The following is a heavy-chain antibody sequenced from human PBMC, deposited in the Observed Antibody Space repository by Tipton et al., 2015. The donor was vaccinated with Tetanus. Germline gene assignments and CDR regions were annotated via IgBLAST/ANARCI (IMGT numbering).Heavy chain of an antibody. Sequence: QVQLVQSGAEVKKPGASVKVSCKASGYTFTGYYMHWVRQAPGQGLEWMGWINPNSGGTNYAQKFQGWVTMTRDTSISTAYMELSRLRSDDTAVYYCARDGGVVAATQGTFDIWGQGTMVTVSS. V-gene: IGHV1-2*04. CDR2: INPNSGGT. CDR1: GYTFTGYY. J-gene: IGHJ3*02. D-gene: IGHD2-15*01. CDR3: ARDGGVVAATQGTFDI.